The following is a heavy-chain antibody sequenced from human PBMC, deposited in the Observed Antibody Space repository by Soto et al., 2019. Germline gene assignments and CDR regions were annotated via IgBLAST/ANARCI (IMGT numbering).Heavy chain of an antibody. CDR3: AKVGDPTTYYFHFNY. CDR1: GFTFSRYA. J-gene: IGHJ4*02. V-gene: IGHV3-23*01. Sequence: WGSLRLSCEVSGFTFSRYAMSWVRQAPGKGLEWVSAVTGRGESTFYTDSVKGRFTISRDNSKNSLYLQMNGLRDEDTAMYYCAKVGDPTTYYFHFNYWGQGTQVTVSS. D-gene: IGHD3-22*01. CDR2: VTGRGEST.